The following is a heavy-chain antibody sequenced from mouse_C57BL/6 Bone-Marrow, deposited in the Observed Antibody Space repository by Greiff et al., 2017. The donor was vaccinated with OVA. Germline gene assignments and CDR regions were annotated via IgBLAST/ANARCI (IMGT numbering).Heavy chain of an antibody. CDR2: ISDGGSYT. J-gene: IGHJ2*01. CDR1: GFTFSSYA. Sequence: EVKLVESGGGLVKPGGSLKLSCAASGFTFSSYAMSWVRQTPEKRLEWVATISDGGSYTYYPDNVKGRFTISRDNAKNNLYLQMSHLKSEDTAMYYCARDRPYGSSPYFDYWGQGTTLTVSS. CDR3: ARDRPYGSSPYFDY. V-gene: IGHV5-4*01. D-gene: IGHD1-1*01.